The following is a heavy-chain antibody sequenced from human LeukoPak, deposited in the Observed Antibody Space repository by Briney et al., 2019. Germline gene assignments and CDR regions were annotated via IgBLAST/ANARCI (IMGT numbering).Heavy chain of an antibody. CDR2: IIPIFGTA. CDR3: ARAGRVGARNFDY. CDR1: GGTFSSYA. Sequence: SVKVSCKASGGTFSSYAISWVRQAPGQGLEWMGGIIPIFGTANYAQRFQGRVTITADESTSTAYMELSSLRSEDTAVYYCARAGRVGARNFDYWGQGTLVTVSS. D-gene: IGHD1-26*01. V-gene: IGHV1-69*01. J-gene: IGHJ4*02.